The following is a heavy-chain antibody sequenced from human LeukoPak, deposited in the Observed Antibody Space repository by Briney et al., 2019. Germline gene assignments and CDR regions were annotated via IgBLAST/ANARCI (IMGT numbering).Heavy chain of an antibody. V-gene: IGHV1-69*13. J-gene: IGHJ6*03. CDR1: GGTFSSYA. D-gene: IGHD5-24*01. CDR2: IIPIFGTA. CDR3: ARNVVEGYYYYYMDV. Sequence: ASVKVSCKASGGTFSSYAISWVRQAPGQGLEWMGGIIPIFGTANYAQKFQGRVTITADESTSTAYMELSRLRSEDTAVYYCARNVVEGYYYYYMDVWGKGTTVTVSS.